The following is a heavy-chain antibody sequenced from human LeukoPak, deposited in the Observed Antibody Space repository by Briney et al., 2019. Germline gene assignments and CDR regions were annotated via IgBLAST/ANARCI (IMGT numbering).Heavy chain of an antibody. CDR3: ARGRGGIVVVVAATSAFDI. Sequence: ASVKVSCKASGYTFTSYGISWVRQAPGQGLEWMGWISSYNGNTNYAQKLQGRVTMTTDTSTSTAYMELRSLRSDDTAVYYCARGRGGIVVVVAATSAFDIWGQGTMVTVSS. V-gene: IGHV1-18*01. CDR1: GYTFTSYG. CDR2: ISSYNGNT. D-gene: IGHD2-15*01. J-gene: IGHJ3*02.